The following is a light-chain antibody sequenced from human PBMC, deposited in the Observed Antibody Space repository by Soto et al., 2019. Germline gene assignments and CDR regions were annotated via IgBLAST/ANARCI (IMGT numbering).Light chain of an antibody. CDR1: NIGSKN. Sequence: SYELTQPPSLSAAPGQTARMTCGGDNIGSKNVHWYQQKAGQAPKLVVYDDSDRPSGNPERFSGSNSGNTATLTISGVEAGDDADYYCQVYDARRDHVVFGGGTQLTVL. CDR3: QVYDARRDHVV. J-gene: IGLJ2*01. V-gene: IGLV3-21*02. CDR2: DDS.